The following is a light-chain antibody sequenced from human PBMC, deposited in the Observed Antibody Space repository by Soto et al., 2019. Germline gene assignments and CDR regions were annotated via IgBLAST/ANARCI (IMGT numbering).Light chain of an antibody. J-gene: IGKJ3*01. CDR2: AAS. CDR1: QGISGW. Sequence: DFQMTESPSSLSASVGARVTITCRASQGISGWLAWYQQKPEKAPKSLIYAASSLQSGVPSRLSGSGSATDFTLSISSLQPEDFATDYCQPYKSYPVTFGAGTKVDIK. V-gene: IGKV1D-16*01. CDR3: QPYKSYPVT.